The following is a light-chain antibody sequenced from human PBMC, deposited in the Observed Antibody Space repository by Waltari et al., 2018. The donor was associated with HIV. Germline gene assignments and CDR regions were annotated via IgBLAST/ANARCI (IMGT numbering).Light chain of an antibody. CDR1: NSDVGGYKY. CDR2: EVS. Sequence: QSALTQPRSVSGSPGQSITISCTGTNSDVGGYKYVSWYQQHPGKVPKLMIYEVSNRPGALSVRFSTAKSGTTASRTSAGLQTEDEADYYCSSYTNRLTVVFGGGTKVTVL. V-gene: IGLV2-14*01. J-gene: IGLJ2*01. CDR3: SSYTNRLTVV.